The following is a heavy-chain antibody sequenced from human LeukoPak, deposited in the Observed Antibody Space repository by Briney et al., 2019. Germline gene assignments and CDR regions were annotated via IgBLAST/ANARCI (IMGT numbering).Heavy chain of an antibody. CDR2: ISAYNGNT. Sequence: ASVKVSCKASGYTFTSYGISWVRQAPGQGLEWMEWISAYNGNTNYAQKLQGRVTMTTDTSTSTAYMGLRSLRSDDTAVYYCARDIVVVVAATPSWEYYYYYGMDVWGQGTTVTVSS. CDR3: ARDIVVVVAATPSWEYYYYYGMDV. D-gene: IGHD2-15*01. CDR1: GYTFTSYG. V-gene: IGHV1-18*01. J-gene: IGHJ6*02.